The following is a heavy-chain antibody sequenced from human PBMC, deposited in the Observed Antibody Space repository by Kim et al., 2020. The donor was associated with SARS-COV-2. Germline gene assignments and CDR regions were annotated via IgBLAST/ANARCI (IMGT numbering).Heavy chain of an antibody. CDR1: GFTFSNYW. D-gene: IGHD3-22*01. Sequence: GGSLRLSCAGSGFTFSNYWMNWVRRVPGKGLVWVSRIHPDGSSTSYADSVKGRFTTSRDNAKNTLYLQMNSLRVEDTAVYYCAILEGITPIAVAPEDAFDIWGQGAMVTVSS. J-gene: IGHJ3*02. CDR3: AILEGITPIAVAPEDAFDI. CDR2: IHPDGSST. V-gene: IGHV3-74*01.